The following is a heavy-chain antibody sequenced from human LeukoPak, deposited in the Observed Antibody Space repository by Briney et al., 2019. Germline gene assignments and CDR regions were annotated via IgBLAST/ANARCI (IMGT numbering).Heavy chain of an antibody. J-gene: IGHJ4*02. CDR3: ARESCSGGSCYYFDY. CDR1: GYTFTRNF. Sequence: ASVKVSCKASGYTFTRNFMHWVRQAPGHGLEWMGAFNPSGGSATYSQNFQGRVTMTRDTSTSTVYMEMSSLRPEDTAVYYCARESCSGGSCYYFDYWGRGTLVTVSS. D-gene: IGHD2-15*01. V-gene: IGHV1-46*01. CDR2: FNPSGGSA.